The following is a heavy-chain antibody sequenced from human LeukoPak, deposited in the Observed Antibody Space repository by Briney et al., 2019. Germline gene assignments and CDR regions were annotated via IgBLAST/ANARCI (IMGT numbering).Heavy chain of an antibody. J-gene: IGHJ6*02. CDR2: ISAYNGNT. CDR3: ARGGRDGMDV. Sequence: ASVKVSCKASGFTFTSYGFTWVRQAPGQGLEWMGWISAYNGNTNYAQNFRGRVTMTTDTSTTTVYMELRSLRSDDTAVYYCARGGRDGMDVWGQGTTVTVSS. D-gene: IGHD3-16*01. V-gene: IGHV1-18*01. CDR1: GFTFTSYG.